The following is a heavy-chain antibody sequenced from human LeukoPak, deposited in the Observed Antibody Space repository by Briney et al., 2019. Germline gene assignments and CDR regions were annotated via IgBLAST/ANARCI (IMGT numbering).Heavy chain of an antibody. V-gene: IGHV5-51*01. J-gene: IGHJ4*02. CDR3: ARRYCSSTSCNPYFFDY. Sequence: GASLKISCKGSGSPFTNYYIGWVRQTPGKGLEWMGIISPGDSDARYSPSFQGQVTISADKSISTAYLRWSSLKASDTAMYYGARRYCSSTSCNPYFFDYWGQGTLVTVSS. CDR2: ISPGDSDA. CDR1: GSPFTNYY. D-gene: IGHD2-2*01.